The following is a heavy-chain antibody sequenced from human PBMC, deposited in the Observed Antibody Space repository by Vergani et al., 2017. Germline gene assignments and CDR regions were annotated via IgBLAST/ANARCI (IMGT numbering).Heavy chain of an antibody. J-gene: IGHJ6*02. CDR3: AREGYSSGWYGTDYYGMDV. Sequence: EVQLVESGGGLVQPGGSLRLSCAASGFTFSSYAMSWVRQAPGKGLEWVGRTRNKANSYTTEYAASVKGRFTISRDDSKNSLYLQMNSLKTEDTAVYYCAREGYSSGWYGTDYYGMDVWGQGTTVTVSS. D-gene: IGHD6-19*01. V-gene: IGHV3-72*01. CDR1: GFTFSSYA. CDR2: TRNKANSYTT.